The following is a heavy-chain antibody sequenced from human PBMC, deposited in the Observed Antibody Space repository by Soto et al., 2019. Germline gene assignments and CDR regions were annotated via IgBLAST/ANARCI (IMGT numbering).Heavy chain of an antibody. Sequence: QVQLVESGGGVVQPGTSLKLSCSASRFVFSNYGMHWVRQAPGRGLEWVAVISYDGSSKYYADSVKGRMIISRDNSKTTLYLQMNSLRIEDTAVYHCARGPSCGGACIPGQVSNWYFDLSGRGTLVTVSS. CDR2: ISYDGSSK. J-gene: IGHJ2*01. CDR3: ARGPSCGGACIPGQVSNWYFDL. CDR1: RFVFSNYG. V-gene: IGHV3-30*03. D-gene: IGHD2-21*02.